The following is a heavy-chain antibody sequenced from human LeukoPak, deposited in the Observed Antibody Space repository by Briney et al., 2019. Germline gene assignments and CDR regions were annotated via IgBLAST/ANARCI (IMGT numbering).Heavy chain of an antibody. CDR3: ARGGGYYDSSANWFDP. V-gene: IGHV4-34*01. CDR1: GGSFSGYY. CDR2: INHSGST. Sequence: SETLSLTCAVYGGSFSGYYWSWIRQPPGKGLEWIGEINHSGSTNYNPSLKSRVTISVDTSKNQFSLKLSSVTAADTAVYYCARGGGYYDSSANWFDPWGQGTLVTVSS. D-gene: IGHD3-22*01. J-gene: IGHJ5*02.